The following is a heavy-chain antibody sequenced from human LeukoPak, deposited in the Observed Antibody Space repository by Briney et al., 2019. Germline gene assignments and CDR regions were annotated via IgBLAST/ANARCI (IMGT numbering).Heavy chain of an antibody. CDR1: GGSISSYY. CDR2: INHSGST. V-gene: IGHV4-34*01. CDR3: AREGTIYDSSGYNLDY. D-gene: IGHD3-22*01. Sequence: SETLSLTCTVSGGSISSYYWSWIRQPPGKGLGWIGEINHSGSTNYNPSLKSRVTISVDTSKNQFSLKLSSVTAADTAVYYCAREGTIYDSSGYNLDYWGQGTLVTVSS. J-gene: IGHJ4*02.